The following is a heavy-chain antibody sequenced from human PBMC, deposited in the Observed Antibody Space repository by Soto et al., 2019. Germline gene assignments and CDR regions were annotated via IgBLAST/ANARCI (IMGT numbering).Heavy chain of an antibody. CDR1: GYTFINYG. Sequence: QVQLVQSGAEVKKPGASVKVSCKASGYTFINYGINWVRQAPGQGLEWMGWVTAYNGNTNYAQKFQGRVTMTTDTLTSTAYMELGSLKSYDTAVYYCARESVLVTAAPHFASDIWGQGTMVTVSS. CDR2: VTAYNGNT. CDR3: ARESVLVTAAPHFASDI. J-gene: IGHJ3*02. D-gene: IGHD2-21*02. V-gene: IGHV1-18*04.